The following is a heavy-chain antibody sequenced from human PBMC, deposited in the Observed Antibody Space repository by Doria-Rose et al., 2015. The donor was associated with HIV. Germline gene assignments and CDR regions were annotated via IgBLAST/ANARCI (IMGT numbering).Heavy chain of an antibody. J-gene: IGHJ4*02. Sequence: RQAPGKGLEWIGYIYYSGSTSYNPSLKSRIIISVDTSKNRFSLRLSSVTAADTAAYSCARGVGPALDSWGQGTLVTVSS. V-gene: IGHV4-59*01. CDR3: ARGVGPALDS. CDR2: IYYSGST.